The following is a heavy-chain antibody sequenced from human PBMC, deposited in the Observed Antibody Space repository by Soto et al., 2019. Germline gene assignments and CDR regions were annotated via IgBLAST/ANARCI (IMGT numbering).Heavy chain of an antibody. CDR1: GGSISSSSYY. J-gene: IGHJ6*02. CDR2: IYYSGST. CDR3: ACIFSGGYGYGFYYYGMDV. D-gene: IGHD5-18*01. Sequence: SETLSLTCTVSGGSISSSSYYWGWIRQPPGKGLEGIGSIYYSGSTYYNPSLKSRVTISVDTAKNQFSLKLSSVTAADTAVYYCACIFSGGYGYGFYYYGMDVWGQGTTVT. V-gene: IGHV4-39*01.